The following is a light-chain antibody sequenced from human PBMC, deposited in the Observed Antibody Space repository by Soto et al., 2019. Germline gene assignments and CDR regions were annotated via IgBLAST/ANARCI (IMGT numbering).Light chain of an antibody. CDR2: EGS. V-gene: IGLV2-23*01. CDR3: CSYAGSSTYV. J-gene: IGLJ1*01. CDR1: SSDVRSYNL. Sequence: QSVLTQPASVSGSPGQSITISCTGTSSDVRSYNLVSWYQQHPGKAPKLMIHEGSKRPSGVSNRFSGSKSGNTASLTISGLQAEDEADYYCCSYAGSSTYVFGTGTKVTVL.